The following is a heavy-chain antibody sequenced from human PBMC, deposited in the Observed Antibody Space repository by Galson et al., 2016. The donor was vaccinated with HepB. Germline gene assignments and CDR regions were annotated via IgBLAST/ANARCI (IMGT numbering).Heavy chain of an antibody. CDR2: ISPTSNDI. D-gene: IGHD3-10*01. V-gene: IGHV3-11*03. CDR1: GFTFSDYY. J-gene: IGHJ3*02. CDR3: ARTERFQAFDR. Sequence: SLRLSCAASGFTFSDYYMSWIRRAPGKGLEWVSYISPTSNDINSADSVVGRFSISRDTSRNIFSLKMTSVTAADTAVYYCARTERFQAFDRWGQGTVVTVSS.